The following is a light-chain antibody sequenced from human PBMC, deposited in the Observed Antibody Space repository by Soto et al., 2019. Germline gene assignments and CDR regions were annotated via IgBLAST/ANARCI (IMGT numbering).Light chain of an antibody. CDR3: QQYNNWPFS. J-gene: IGKJ5*01. Sequence: IVMTQCPASLSVSPRGMVTLSCTAGQGVTTNFAWYQQKSGQSPRLLIDDVSTRATGVPARFSGTGSETDFTLTISGLQSVDSAVYFCQQYNNWPFSFGQGTRLEIK. CDR1: QGVTTN. CDR2: DVS. V-gene: IGKV3-15*01.